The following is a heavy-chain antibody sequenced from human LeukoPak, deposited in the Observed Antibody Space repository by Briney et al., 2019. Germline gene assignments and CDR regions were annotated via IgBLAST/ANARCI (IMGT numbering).Heavy chain of an antibody. CDR1: GGSISRSSSY. Sequence: SETLSLTCTVSGGSISRSSSYWGWIRQPPGKGLEWIGSIHHSGSTYYNPSLKSRVTISVDTSKNQFSLKLSSVTAADTAVYYCLAVAATTGFDYWGQGTLVTVSS. CDR2: IHHSGST. D-gene: IGHD2-15*01. J-gene: IGHJ4*02. CDR3: LAVAATTGFDY. V-gene: IGHV4-39*07.